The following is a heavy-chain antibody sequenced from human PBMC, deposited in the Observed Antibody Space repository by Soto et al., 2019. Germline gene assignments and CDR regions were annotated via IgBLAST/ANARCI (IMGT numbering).Heavy chain of an antibody. CDR1: GGSFSGYY. V-gene: IGHV4-34*01. Sequence: QVQLQQWGAGLLKPSETLSLTCAVYGGSFSGYYWSWIRQPPGKGLEWIGEINHSGSTNYNPSLKSRVTISVDTSKNQFSLKLSSVTAADTAVYYCARVTPAHSRQLWFFDYWGQGTLVTVSS. J-gene: IGHJ4*02. CDR2: INHSGST. CDR3: ARVTPAHSRQLWFFDY. D-gene: IGHD5-18*01.